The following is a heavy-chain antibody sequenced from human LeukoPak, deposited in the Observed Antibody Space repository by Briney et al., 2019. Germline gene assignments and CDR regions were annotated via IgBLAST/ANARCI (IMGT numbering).Heavy chain of an antibody. D-gene: IGHD6-19*01. CDR2: IYYSGST. Sequence: LRLSCAASGFTFSSYAMSWIRQHPGKGLEWIGYIYYSGSTYYNPSLKSRVTISVDTSKNQFSLKLSSVTAADTAVYYCARDSGYGMDVWGQGTTVTVSS. J-gene: IGHJ6*02. CDR1: GFTFSSYA. CDR3: ARDSGYGMDV. V-gene: IGHV4-31*02.